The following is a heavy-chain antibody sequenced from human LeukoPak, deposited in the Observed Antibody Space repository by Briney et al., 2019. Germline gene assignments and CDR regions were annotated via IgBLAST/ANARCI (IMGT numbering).Heavy chain of an antibody. Sequence: WETLSLTCTVSGGSISSYYSSWIRQPPGKGLEWIGYIYTSGSTNYTPSLKSRVTISVDTSKNQFSLKLRSVTAADTVVYYGARENLITMVRGRANWFDPWGQGTLVTVSS. CDR3: ARENLITMVRGRANWFDP. D-gene: IGHD3-10*01. J-gene: IGHJ5*02. CDR1: GGSISSYY. CDR2: IYTSGST. V-gene: IGHV4-4*09.